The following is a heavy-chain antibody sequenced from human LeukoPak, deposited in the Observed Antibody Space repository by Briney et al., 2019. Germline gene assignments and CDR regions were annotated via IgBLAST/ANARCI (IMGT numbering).Heavy chain of an antibody. CDR1: GFTFDDYA. CDR2: ISWNSGSI. Sequence: PGRSLRLSCAASGFTFDDYAMHWVRQAPGKGLEWVSGISWNSGSIGYADSVKGRFTISRDNAKNSLYLQMDSLRAEDTAVYYCARGFLWGFDYWGQGTLVTVSS. J-gene: IGHJ4*02. V-gene: IGHV3-9*01. CDR3: ARGFLWGFDY. D-gene: IGHD3-3*01.